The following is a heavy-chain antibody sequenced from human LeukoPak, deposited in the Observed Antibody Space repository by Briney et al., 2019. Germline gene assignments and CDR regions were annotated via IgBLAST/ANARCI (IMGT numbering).Heavy chain of an antibody. CDR2: VYYSGDT. J-gene: IGHJ4*02. D-gene: IGHD2-15*01. Sequence: SETLSLTCTVSGDSVSGVYWSWLRQPPGKGLEWIGYVYYSGDTNYNPSLKSRVTMSLDTSENQVSLRLSSVTAADTAVYYCARHPFATPFDYWGRGTLLTVSS. V-gene: IGHV4-59*08. CDR1: GDSVSGVY. CDR3: ARHPFATPFDY.